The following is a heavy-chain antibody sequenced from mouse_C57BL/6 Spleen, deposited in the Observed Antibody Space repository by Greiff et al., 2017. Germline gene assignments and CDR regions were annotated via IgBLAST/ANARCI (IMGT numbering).Heavy chain of an antibody. CDR3: ARKDSWYFDV. CDR2: IYPGDGDT. V-gene: IGHV1-80*01. CDR1: GYAFSSYW. Sequence: LMESGASVKISCKASGYAFSSYWMNWVKQRPGKGLEWIGQIYPGDGDTNYNGKFKGKATLTADKSSSTAYMQLSSLTSEDSAVYFCARKDSWYFDVWGTGTTVTVSS. J-gene: IGHJ1*03.